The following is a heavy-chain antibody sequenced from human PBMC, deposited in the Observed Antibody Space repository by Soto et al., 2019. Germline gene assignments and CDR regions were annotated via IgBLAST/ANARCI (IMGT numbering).Heavy chain of an antibody. D-gene: IGHD3-3*01. CDR2: IYWDDDK. V-gene: IGHV2-5*02. CDR1: GFSLSTSGVG. J-gene: IGHJ5*02. CDR3: AHSGYDFWSGYYNDNWFDP. Sequence: QITLKESGPTLVKPTQTLTLTCTFSGFSLSTSGVGVGWIRQPPGKALEWLALIYWDDDKRYSPSLKSRLTITKDTSKNQVVLTMTNMDPVDTATYYCAHSGYDFWSGYYNDNWFDPWGQGTLVTVSS.